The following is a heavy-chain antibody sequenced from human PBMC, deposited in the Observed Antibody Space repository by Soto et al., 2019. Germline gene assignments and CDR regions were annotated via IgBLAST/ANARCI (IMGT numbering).Heavy chain of an antibody. Sequence: QVPLVQSGAEVKKPGASVKVSCKASGYTFTRDDIYWVRQAPGQGLEWMGWMNPYSGNTGSAQKFQGRVTMTRNTSITTAYLELSSLRSEDTAVYYCARLDSAEGIIDHWGQGTLVTVSS. CDR2: MNPYSGNT. V-gene: IGHV1-8*01. D-gene: IGHD6-13*01. J-gene: IGHJ4*02. CDR1: GYTFTRDD. CDR3: ARLDSAEGIIDH.